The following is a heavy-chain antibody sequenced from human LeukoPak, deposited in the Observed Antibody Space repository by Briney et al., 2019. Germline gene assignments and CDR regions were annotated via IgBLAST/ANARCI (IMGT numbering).Heavy chain of an antibody. CDR1: GITFSSYA. V-gene: IGHV3-23*01. CDR2: IRGSGGST. CDR3: ANYGNPSGDY. J-gene: IGHJ4*02. Sequence: GGSLRLSCAASGITFSSYAMSWVRQAPGKGLEWVSGIRGSGGSTYYADPVKGRFTISRDNSKNTLYLQMNSLRAEDTAVYHCANYGNPSGDYWGQGTLVTVSS. D-gene: IGHD1-14*01.